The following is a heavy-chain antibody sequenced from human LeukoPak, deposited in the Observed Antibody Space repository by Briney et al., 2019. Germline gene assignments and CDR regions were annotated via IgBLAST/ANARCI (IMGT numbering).Heavy chain of an antibody. CDR3: ARDFERRGSSSVDH. CDR2: ISGSGSTI. J-gene: IGHJ4*02. Sequence: GGSLRLSCAASGFTFSSYEMNWVRQAPGKGLEWVSYISGSGSTIYYADSVKGRFTISRDNAKNSLYLQMNSLRAEDTAVYYCARDFERRGSSSVDHWGQGTLVTVSS. CDR1: GFTFSSYE. D-gene: IGHD6-6*01. V-gene: IGHV3-48*03.